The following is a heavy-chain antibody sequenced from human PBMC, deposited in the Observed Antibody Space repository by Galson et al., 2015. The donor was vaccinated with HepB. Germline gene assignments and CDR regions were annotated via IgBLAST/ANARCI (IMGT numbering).Heavy chain of an antibody. Sequence: QSGAEVKMPGESLEISCKGFGYNFATYWIGWVRQMPGRGLEWMGTIYPGDSTPNVIYNPSFEGQVTISADRSTTTAYLQWSSLEASGTAIYYCAKRGNSGRVGDTGPIDALDIWGQGTMVIVSS. D-gene: IGHD1-26*01. J-gene: IGHJ3*02. CDR3: AKRGNSGRVGDTGPIDALDI. V-gene: IGHV5-51*03. CDR2: IYPGDSTPNV. CDR1: GYNFATYW.